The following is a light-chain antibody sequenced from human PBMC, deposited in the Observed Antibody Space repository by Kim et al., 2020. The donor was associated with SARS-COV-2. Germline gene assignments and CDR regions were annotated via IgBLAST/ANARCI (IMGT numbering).Light chain of an antibody. J-gene: IGKJ2*03. CDR3: KQYDNLHCYS. CDR2: DAS. Sequence: DIQMTQSPSSLSASVGDRVTITCQASQDISNYLNWYQQKPGKAPKLLIYDASNLETGVPSRFSGSGSGTDFTFTISSLQPEDSATYYCKQYDNLHCYSVGQGTKLEI. CDR1: QDISNY. V-gene: IGKV1-33*01.